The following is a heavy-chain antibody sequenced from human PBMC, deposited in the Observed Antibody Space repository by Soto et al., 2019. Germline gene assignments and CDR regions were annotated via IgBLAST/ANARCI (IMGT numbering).Heavy chain of an antibody. V-gene: IGHV4-39*07. CDR2: IYSSGST. D-gene: IGHD3-10*01. CDR1: GGSISSCNYY. J-gene: IGHJ6*02. CDR3: ARDLVWFGDNYYYYGMDV. Sequence: SETLSLTCTVSGGSISSCNYYWGWIRQPPGKGLEWIGSIYSSGSTYFNPSLKSRVTISVDTSKNQFSLKLSSVTAADTAVYYCARDLVWFGDNYYYYGMDVWGQGTTVT.